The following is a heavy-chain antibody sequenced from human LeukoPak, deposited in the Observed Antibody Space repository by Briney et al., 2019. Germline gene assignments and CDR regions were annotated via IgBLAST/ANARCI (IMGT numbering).Heavy chain of an antibody. Sequence: SETLSLTCTVSGGSISSSSYYWGWIRQPPGKGLEWIGSIYYSGSTYYNPSLKSRVTISVDTSKNQFSLKLSSVTAADTAVYYCARGLVASDSGLRYYLDYWGQGTLVTVSS. V-gene: IGHV4-39*01. D-gene: IGHD2-8*02. CDR2: IYYSGST. CDR3: ARGLVASDSGLRYYLDY. J-gene: IGHJ4*02. CDR1: GGSISSSSYY.